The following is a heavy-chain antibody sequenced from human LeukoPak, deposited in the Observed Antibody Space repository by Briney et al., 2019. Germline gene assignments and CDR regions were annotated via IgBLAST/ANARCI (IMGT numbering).Heavy chain of an antibody. J-gene: IGHJ6*03. CDR1: GGSFSGYY. CDR2: INHSGST. D-gene: IGHD1-1*01. CDR3: ARGHYRVRYNWSLSHYYMDV. Sequence: PSETLSLTCAVYGGSFSGYYWSWIRQPPGKGLEWIGEINHSGSTNYNPSLKSRVTISVDTSKNQFSLKLSSVTAADTAVYYCARGHYRVRYNWSLSHYYMDVWGKGTTVTVSS. V-gene: IGHV4-34*01.